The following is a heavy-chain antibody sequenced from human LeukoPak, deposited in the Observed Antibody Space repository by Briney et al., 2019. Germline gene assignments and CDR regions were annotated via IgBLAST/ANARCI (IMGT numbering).Heavy chain of an antibody. CDR2: INPNSGGT. V-gene: IGHV1-2*02. CDR3: ARAFYDILTGYYGASWFMY. D-gene: IGHD3-9*01. CDR1: GYTFTGYY. J-gene: IGHJ4*02. Sequence: GASVKVSCKASGYTFTGYYMHWVRQAPGQGLEWMGWINPNSGGTNYAQKFQGRVTMTRDTSISTAYMELSRLRSDDTAVYYCARAFYDILTGYYGASWFMYWGQGTLVTVSS.